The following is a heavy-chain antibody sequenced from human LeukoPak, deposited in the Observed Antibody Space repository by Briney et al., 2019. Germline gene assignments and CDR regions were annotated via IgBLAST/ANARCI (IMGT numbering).Heavy chain of an antibody. CDR2: INPNSGGT. D-gene: IGHD5-24*01. J-gene: IGHJ5*02. Sequence: GASVKVSCKASGYTFTGYYMHWVRQAPGQGLEWMGRINPNSGGTNYAQKFRGRVTMTRDTSISTAYMELSRLRSDDTAVYYCARGGDGYNTPDWFDPWGQGTLVTVSS. CDR1: GYTFTGYY. V-gene: IGHV1-2*06. CDR3: ARGGDGYNTPDWFDP.